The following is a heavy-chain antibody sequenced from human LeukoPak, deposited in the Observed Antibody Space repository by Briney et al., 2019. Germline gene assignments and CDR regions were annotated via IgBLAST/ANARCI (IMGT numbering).Heavy chain of an antibody. CDR3: ARAGPYSHNSFDY. Sequence: GGSLRLSRAASEFTASSNSMNCVPQAPGKGLEGVSVMYSRSDTNYADSVKRRFTNSRDKSKNTLYLQMNSLRAEDTAVYYCARAGPYSHNSFDYWGQGTLVTVSS. D-gene: IGHD1-1*01. J-gene: IGHJ4*02. CDR2: MYSRSDT. V-gene: IGHV3-53*01. CDR1: EFTASSNS.